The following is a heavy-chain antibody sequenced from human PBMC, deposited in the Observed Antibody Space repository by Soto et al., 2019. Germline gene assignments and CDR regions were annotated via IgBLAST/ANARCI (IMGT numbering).Heavy chain of an antibody. CDR3: ARAIREWFEAANYGIDV. Sequence: GGSLRLSCAASGFTFSSYGMHWVRQAPGKGLEWVAVIWYDGSNKYYADSVKGRFTISRDNSKNTLYLQMNSLRAEDTAVYYCARAIREWFEAANYGIDVWGQGTTVTVSS. CDR1: GFTFSSYG. J-gene: IGHJ6*02. CDR2: IWYDGSNK. D-gene: IGHD3-10*01. V-gene: IGHV3-33*01.